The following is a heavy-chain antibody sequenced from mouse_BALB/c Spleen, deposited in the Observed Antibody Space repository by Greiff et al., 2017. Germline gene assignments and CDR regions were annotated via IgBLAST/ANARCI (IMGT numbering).Heavy chain of an antibody. D-gene: IGHD1-2*01. V-gene: IGHV1-9*01. J-gene: IGHJ2*01. CDR3: ARGGLLRLRGYFDY. Sequence: QVQLQQSGAELMKPGASVKISCKATGYTFSSYWIEWVKQRPGHGLEWIGEILPGSGSTNYNEKFKGKATFTADTSSNTAYMQLSSLTSEDSAVYYCARGGLLRLRGYFDYWGQGTTLTVSS. CDR2: ILPGSGST. CDR1: GYTFSSYW.